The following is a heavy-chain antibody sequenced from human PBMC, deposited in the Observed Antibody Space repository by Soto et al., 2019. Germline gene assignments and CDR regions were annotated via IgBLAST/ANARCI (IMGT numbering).Heavy chain of an antibody. D-gene: IGHD6-13*01. CDR1: GFTSRSFT. V-gene: IGHV3-21*01. J-gene: IGHJ5*02. CDR2: ISSNSAYI. CDR3: TRDASRDSSARGWFDP. Sequence: GGSLRLSCAASGFTSRSFTMNWVRQAPGKGLEWVSTISSNSAYIYYTDALRGRFTISRDNAKNSLHLQMNSLRAEDTAVYYCTRDASRDSSARGWFDPWGPGTLVTVSS.